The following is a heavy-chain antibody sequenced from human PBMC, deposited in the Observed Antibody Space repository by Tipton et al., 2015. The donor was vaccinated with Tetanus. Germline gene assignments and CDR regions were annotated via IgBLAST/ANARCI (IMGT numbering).Heavy chain of an antibody. J-gene: IGHJ4*02. D-gene: IGHD6-19*01. CDR1: GGSMSTYY. V-gene: IGHV4-4*07. CDR3: TRAVVGTANFDS. CDR2: ISSSGNT. Sequence: TLSLTCTVSGGSMSTYYWSWIRQPPGKGLEWIGRISSSGNTYYNPSLESRVIMSVDTSKNQFSLTLTSVTAADTAAYYCTRAVVGTANFDSWGQGTLVTVSS.